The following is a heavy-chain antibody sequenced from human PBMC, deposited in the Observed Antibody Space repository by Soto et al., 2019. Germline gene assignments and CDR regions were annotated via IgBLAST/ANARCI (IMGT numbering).Heavy chain of an antibody. Sequence: SETLSLTCAVYGGSFSGYYWSWIRQPPGKGLEWIGEINHSRSTNYNPSLKSRVTISVDTSKNQFSLKLSSVTAADTAVYYCARGRIITIFGVAPFDYWGQGTLVTVSS. J-gene: IGHJ4*02. CDR1: GGSFSGYY. CDR2: INHSRST. D-gene: IGHD3-3*01. CDR3: ARGRIITIFGVAPFDY. V-gene: IGHV4-34*01.